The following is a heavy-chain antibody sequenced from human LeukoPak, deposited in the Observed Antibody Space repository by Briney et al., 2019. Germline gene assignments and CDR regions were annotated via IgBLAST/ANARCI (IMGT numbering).Heavy chain of an antibody. J-gene: IGHJ4*02. V-gene: IGHV4-31*03. CDR1: GGSISSGGYY. CDR2: IYYSGST. Sequence: SETLSLTCTVSGGSISSGGYYWSWIRQHPGKGLEWIGYIYYSGSTYYNPSLKSRVTISVYTSKNQFSLKLSSVTPADTAVYYCARELGGGPFDYWGQGPLVPAPS. CDR3: ARELGGGPFDY. D-gene: IGHD7-27*01.